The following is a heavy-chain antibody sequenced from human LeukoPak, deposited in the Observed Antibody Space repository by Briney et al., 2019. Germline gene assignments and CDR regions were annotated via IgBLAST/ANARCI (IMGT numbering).Heavy chain of an antibody. Sequence: ASVKVSCKASGYTFTSYGISWVRQAPGQGLEWMGWISAYNGNTNYAQKLQGRVTMTTDTSTSTAYMELRSLRSDDTAVYYCARVLTRGYNTKYYFDYWGQGTLVTVSS. D-gene: IGHD5-24*01. V-gene: IGHV1-18*01. CDR1: GYTFTSYG. CDR2: ISAYNGNT. CDR3: ARVLTRGYNTKYYFDY. J-gene: IGHJ4*02.